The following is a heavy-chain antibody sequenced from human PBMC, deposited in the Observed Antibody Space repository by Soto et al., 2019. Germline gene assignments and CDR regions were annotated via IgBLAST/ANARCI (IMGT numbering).Heavy chain of an antibody. CDR1: GYSFISYG. J-gene: IGHJ4*02. Sequence: QIQLVQSGAEVKKPGASVKVSCKTSGYSFISYGIYWVRQAPGQRLEWMGWINGDDGKTNYSPRFQGRVTLIRDTSAGTSYMELSSLTSEDTAVYYCATDYMRGADYWGQGTLVTVSS. CDR2: INGDDGKT. CDR3: ATDYMRGADY. V-gene: IGHV1-3*01. D-gene: IGHD5-12*01.